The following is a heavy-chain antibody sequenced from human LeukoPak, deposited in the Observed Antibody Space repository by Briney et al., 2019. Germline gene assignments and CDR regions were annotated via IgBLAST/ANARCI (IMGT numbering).Heavy chain of an antibody. CDR3: ARGRRIVVVVSATERGNWCDP. Sequence: ASVKVSCKASGYTFTGYYMHWVRQAPGQGLEWMGWINPNSGGTNYAQKFQGRVTMTRDTSISTAYMELSRLRSDDTAVYYCARGRRIVVVVSATERGNWCDPWGQGTLVTVSS. CDR1: GYTFTGYY. J-gene: IGHJ5*02. CDR2: INPNSGGT. D-gene: IGHD2-15*01. V-gene: IGHV1-2*02.